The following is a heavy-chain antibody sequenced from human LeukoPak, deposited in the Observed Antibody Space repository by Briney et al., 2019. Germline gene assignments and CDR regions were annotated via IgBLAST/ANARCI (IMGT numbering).Heavy chain of an antibody. CDR1: GGSFSGYY. D-gene: IGHD6-13*01. CDR3: ARGGYSSSWLRSPYYYYGMDV. Sequence: PSETLSLTCAVYGGSFSGYYWSWIRQPPGKGLEWIGEINHSGSTNYNPSLKSRVTISVDTSKNQFSLKLSSVTAAGTAVYYCARGGYSSSWLRSPYYYYGMDVWGQGTTVTVSS. J-gene: IGHJ6*02. V-gene: IGHV4-34*01. CDR2: INHSGST.